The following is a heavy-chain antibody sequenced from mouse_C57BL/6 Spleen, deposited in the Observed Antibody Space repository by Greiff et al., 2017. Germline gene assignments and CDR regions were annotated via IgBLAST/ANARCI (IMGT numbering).Heavy chain of an antibody. J-gene: IGHJ1*03. Sequence: QVQLQQSGAELARPGASVKLSCKASGYTFTSYGISWVKQRTGQGLEWIGEIYPRSGNTYYNEKFKGQATLTADKSSSTAYMELRSLTSEDSAVYFCARCYYSNYERVGYFDVWGTGTTVTVSS. V-gene: IGHV1-81*01. CDR2: IYPRSGNT. D-gene: IGHD2-5*01. CDR1: GYTFTSYG. CDR3: ARCYYSNYERVGYFDV.